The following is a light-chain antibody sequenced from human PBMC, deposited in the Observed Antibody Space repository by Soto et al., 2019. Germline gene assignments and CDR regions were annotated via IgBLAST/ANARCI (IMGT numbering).Light chain of an antibody. V-gene: IGKV1-39*01. J-gene: IGKJ2*01. CDR3: QQSYTIPYT. CDR2: AAS. CDR1: QSISTY. Sequence: DIQMTQSPSSLPASVGDRVTLTCRASQSISTYLNWYQQKPGKAPKLLIYAASSLQSGVPSRLSGSGSATDFTLTISSLQPEEFATYYCQQSYTIPYTFGQGTKLEIK.